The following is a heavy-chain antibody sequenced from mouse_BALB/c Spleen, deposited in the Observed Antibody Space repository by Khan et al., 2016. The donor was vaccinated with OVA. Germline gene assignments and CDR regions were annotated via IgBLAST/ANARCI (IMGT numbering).Heavy chain of an antibody. Sequence: EVQLQESGPGLVKPSQSLSLSCTVTGYSITSDYAWNWIRQFPGNKLEWMGFISYSGNTNYNPSLKSRAAITRDTSKNQFFLHLNSVTTEDTATYSGARVYGGDFDYWGQGTTLTVSS. D-gene: IGHD1-1*01. CDR2: ISYSGNT. J-gene: IGHJ2*01. CDR3: ARVYGGDFDY. V-gene: IGHV3-2*02. CDR1: GYSITSDYA.